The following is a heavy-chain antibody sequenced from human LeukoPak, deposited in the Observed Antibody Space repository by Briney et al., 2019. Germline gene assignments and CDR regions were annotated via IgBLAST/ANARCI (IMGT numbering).Heavy chain of an antibody. CDR1: GGSISSSSYY. V-gene: IGHV4-39*01. CDR3: ARLIATTRTFYPVTPDY. D-gene: IGHD4-23*01. CDR2: IYYSGST. J-gene: IGHJ4*02. Sequence: PSETLSLTCTVSGGSISSSSYYWGWIRQPPGKGLEWIGSIYYSGSTFYNPSLKSRVTISVDTSKNQFSLKLSSVTAADTAVYYCARLIATTRTFYPVTPDYWGQGTLVTVSS.